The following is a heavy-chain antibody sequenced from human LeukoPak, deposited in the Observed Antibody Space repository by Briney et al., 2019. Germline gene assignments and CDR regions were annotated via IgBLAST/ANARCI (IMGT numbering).Heavy chain of an antibody. CDR1: GFTFSSYA. Sequence: GGSLRLSCAASGFTFSSYAMSWVRQAPGKGLEWVSAISGSDGSTYYADSVKGRFTISRDNSKNTLYLQMNSLRAEDTAVYYCAKEYKWLLLSRVDYWGQGTLVTVSS. CDR3: AKEYKWLLLSRVDY. D-gene: IGHD3-22*01. J-gene: IGHJ4*02. V-gene: IGHV3-23*01. CDR2: ISGSDGST.